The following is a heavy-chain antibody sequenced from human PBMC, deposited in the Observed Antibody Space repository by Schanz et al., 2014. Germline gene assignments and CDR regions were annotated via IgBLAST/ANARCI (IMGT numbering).Heavy chain of an antibody. V-gene: IGHV3-30*18. Sequence: VQLVQSGGGLVQPGRSLRLSCAASGFIFSNYGMHWVRQAPGGGLEWVAGISNGGSDEYYVDSVKGRITISRDNSKDILYLQMNSLRAEDTAVYYCAKGRFGELSAFDIWGQGTMVTVSS. D-gene: IGHD3-10*01. CDR1: GFIFSNYG. CDR2: ISNGGSDE. J-gene: IGHJ3*02. CDR3: AKGRFGELSAFDI.